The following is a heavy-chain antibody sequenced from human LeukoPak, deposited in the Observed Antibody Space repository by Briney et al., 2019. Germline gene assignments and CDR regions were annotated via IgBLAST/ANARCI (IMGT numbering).Heavy chain of an antibody. CDR3: AHGAMYQLDY. V-gene: IGHV3-23*01. Sequence: GGSLRLSCAASGFTFSSYEMNWVRQAPGKGLEWVSGIIGGVGSTYYADSVKGRFTISGDNSKNTLFLQMNSLRAEDTAVYYCAHGAMYQLDYWGQGTLVTVSS. D-gene: IGHD2-2*01. CDR1: GFTFSSYE. CDR2: IIGGVGST. J-gene: IGHJ4*02.